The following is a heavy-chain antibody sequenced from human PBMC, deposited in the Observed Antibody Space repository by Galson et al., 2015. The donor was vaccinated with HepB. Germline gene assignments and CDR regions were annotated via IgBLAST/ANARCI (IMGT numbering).Heavy chain of an antibody. CDR1: GYIFIGYY. CDR2: INPNSGGT. CDR3: ARETWGSGGYYFDD. J-gene: IGHJ4*02. V-gene: IGHV1-2*06. D-gene: IGHD7-27*01. Sequence: SVKVSCKASGYIFIGYYMHWVRQAPGQGLEWMGRINPNSGGTNYAQKFQGRVTMTRDTSISTAYMELSRLRSDETAVYYCARETWGSGGYYFDDWGQGTLVTVSS.